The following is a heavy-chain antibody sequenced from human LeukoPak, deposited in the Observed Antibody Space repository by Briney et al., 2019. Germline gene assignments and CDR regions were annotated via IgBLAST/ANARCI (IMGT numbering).Heavy chain of an antibody. D-gene: IGHD3-16*02. V-gene: IGHV4-30-4*08. CDR3: ARLAYYDCVWGSYRFDY. J-gene: IGHJ4*02. CDR2: IYYSGST. CDR1: GGSISSGDYY. Sequence: SETLSLTCTVSGGSISSGDYYWSWIRQPPGKGLEWIGYIYYSGSTYYNPSLKSRVTISVDTSKNQFSLKLSSVTAADTAVYYFARLAYYDCVWGSYRFDYWGQGTLVTVSS.